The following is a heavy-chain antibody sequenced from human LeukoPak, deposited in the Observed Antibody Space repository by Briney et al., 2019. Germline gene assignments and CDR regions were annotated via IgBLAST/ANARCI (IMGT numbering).Heavy chain of an antibody. V-gene: IGHV3-21*01. Sequence: GGSLRLSCAASGFTFSSYSTNWVRQAPGKGLEWVSSISSTSSYIYYADSVKGRFTISRDNAKNSLYLQMNSLRADDTAVYYCTRASSGWTVDLYYFDYWGQGTLVTVSS. D-gene: IGHD6-19*01. CDR1: GFTFSSYS. CDR2: ISSTSSYI. CDR3: TRASSGWTVDLYYFDY. J-gene: IGHJ4*02.